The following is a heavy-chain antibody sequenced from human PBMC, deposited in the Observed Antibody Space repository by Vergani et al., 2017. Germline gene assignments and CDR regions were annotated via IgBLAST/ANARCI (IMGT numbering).Heavy chain of an antibody. CDR3: AKDFWPYSSSWYFDY. V-gene: IGHV3-30*18. D-gene: IGHD6-13*01. J-gene: IGHJ4*02. Sequence: VQLLESGGGLVQPGGSLRLSCAASGFTFSSYGMHWVRQAPGKGLEWVAVISYDGSNKYYADSVKGRFTISRDNSKNTLYLQMNSLRAEDTAVYYCAKDFWPYSSSWYFDYWGQGTLVTVSS. CDR1: GFTFSSYG. CDR2: ISYDGSNK.